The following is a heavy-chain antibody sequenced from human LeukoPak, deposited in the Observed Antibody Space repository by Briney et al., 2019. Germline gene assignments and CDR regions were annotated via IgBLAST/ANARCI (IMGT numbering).Heavy chain of an antibody. CDR2: ISGSGGST. Sequence: PGGSLRLSCAVSGFTFNSYAMNWVRQAPGKGLEWVSAISGSGGSTYYADSVKGRFTISRDNSKNTLYLQMNSLRAEDTAVYYCAKDIAVAANWFDPWGQGTLVTVSS. CDR3: AKDIAVAANWFDP. J-gene: IGHJ5*02. CDR1: GFTFNSYA. D-gene: IGHD6-19*01. V-gene: IGHV3-23*01.